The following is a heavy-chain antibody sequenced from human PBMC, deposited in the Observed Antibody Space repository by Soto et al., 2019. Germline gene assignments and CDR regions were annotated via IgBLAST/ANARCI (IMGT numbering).Heavy chain of an antibody. V-gene: IGHV4-30-4*01. CDR1: GGSISSGDYY. J-gene: IGHJ1*01. CDR3: ARQTTEQYFQH. Sequence: SETLSLTCTVSGGSISSGDYYWSWIRQPPGKGLEWIGYIYYSGSTYYNPSLKSRVTISVDTSKNQFSLKLSSVTAADTAVYYCARQTTEQYFQHWGQGTLVTVSS. D-gene: IGHD4-17*01. CDR2: IYYSGST.